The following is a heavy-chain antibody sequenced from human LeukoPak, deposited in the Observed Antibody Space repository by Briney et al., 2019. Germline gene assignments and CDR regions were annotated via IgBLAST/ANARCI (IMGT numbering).Heavy chain of an antibody. Sequence: LPGGSLRLSCGASGFTLSSNWMTWVRQAPGRGLEWVASINQDGSVKYYVDSVKGRFTISRDNARNSLSLQMNSRGVEDTAVYFCARWGQTSGYYYVDNWGQGTLATVSS. CDR1: GFTLSSNW. CDR3: ARWGQTSGYYYVDN. D-gene: IGHD5-12*01. CDR2: INQDGSVK. J-gene: IGHJ4*02. V-gene: IGHV3-7*01.